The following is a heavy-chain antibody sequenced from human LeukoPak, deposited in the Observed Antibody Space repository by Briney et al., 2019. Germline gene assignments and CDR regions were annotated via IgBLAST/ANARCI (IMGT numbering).Heavy chain of an antibody. CDR3: ARNRYYYDSRNYGVPNWFDP. CDR2: ISSSGSTI. D-gene: IGHD3-10*01. Sequence: SGGSLRLSCAASGFTFSDYYMSWIRQAPGKGLEWVSYISSSGSTIYYADSVKGRFTISRDNAKNSLYLQMNSLRAEDTAVYYCARNRYYYDSRNYGVPNWFDPWGQGTLVTVSS. CDR1: GFTFSDYY. V-gene: IGHV3-11*04. J-gene: IGHJ5*02.